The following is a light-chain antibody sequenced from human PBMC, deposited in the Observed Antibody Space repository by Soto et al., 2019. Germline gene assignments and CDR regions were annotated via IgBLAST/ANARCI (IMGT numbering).Light chain of an antibody. CDR1: NSNIGAGYD. Sequence: QSVLTQPPSVSGAPGQRVTISCTGSNSNIGAGYDVHWYQQLPGTAPKLLIYANNNRPSGVPDRFSGSKSGTSASLAITGLQAEDEADYFCQSYDSSLSGFYVFGTGTK. CDR2: ANN. J-gene: IGLJ1*01. CDR3: QSYDSSLSGFYV. V-gene: IGLV1-40*01.